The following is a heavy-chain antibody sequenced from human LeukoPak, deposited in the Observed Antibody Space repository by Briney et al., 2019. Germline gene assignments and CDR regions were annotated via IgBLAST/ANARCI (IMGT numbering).Heavy chain of an antibody. Sequence: PGRSLRLSCAASGFTFDDYAMHWVRQAPGKGLEWVSGISWNSGSIGYADSVKGRFTISRDNAKNSLCLQMNSLRAEDTALYYCAKDIGYSSSTHFDYWGQGTLVTVSS. CDR3: AKDIGYSSSTHFDY. D-gene: IGHD6-6*01. CDR2: ISWNSGSI. V-gene: IGHV3-9*01. J-gene: IGHJ4*02. CDR1: GFTFDDYA.